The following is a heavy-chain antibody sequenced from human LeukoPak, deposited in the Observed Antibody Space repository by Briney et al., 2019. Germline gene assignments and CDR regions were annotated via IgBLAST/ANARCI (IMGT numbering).Heavy chain of an antibody. CDR3: AREGESRVDAFDI. CDR1: GYTFIAYY. J-gene: IGHJ3*02. V-gene: IGHV1-2*02. Sequence: ASLKLSCKASGYTFIAYYMHWVRQAPGQGLEWMGWINPTSSATNYAQTFQGRVTMTRDMSINTAYMELSRLRSTETAVYYFAREGESRVDAFDICGQGTKVTVSS. D-gene: IGHD1-26*01. CDR2: INPTSSAT.